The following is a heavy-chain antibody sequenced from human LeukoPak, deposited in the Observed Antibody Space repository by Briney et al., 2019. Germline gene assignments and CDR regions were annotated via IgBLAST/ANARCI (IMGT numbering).Heavy chain of an antibody. CDR1: GYSISSGYY. CDR3: ARGSNYYYSMDV. Sequence: SETLSLTCAVSGYSISSGYYWGWIRQPPGKGLEWIVSIYQSVSTYYRPSLKSRGGISAATPKNQFSLKLPSVTAPDTAVYYCARGSNYYYSMDVWGKGTTVTVSS. J-gene: IGHJ6*04. V-gene: IGHV4-38-2*01. CDR2: IYQSVST.